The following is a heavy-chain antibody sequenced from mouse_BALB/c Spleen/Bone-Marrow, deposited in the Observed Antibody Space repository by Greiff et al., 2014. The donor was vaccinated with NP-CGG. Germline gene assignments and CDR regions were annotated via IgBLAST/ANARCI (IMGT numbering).Heavy chain of an antibody. J-gene: IGHJ4*01. CDR3: ARSGERYGAMDY. Sequence: VQLKESGGGLVKPGGSLKLSCAASGFTFSDYYMYRVRQTPEKRLEWVATISDGGGYTYYPDSVWGRFTISRDNAKNNLYLQMSSLKSEDTAMYYCARSGERYGAMDYWGQGTSVTVFS. CDR2: ISDGGGYT. D-gene: IGHD2-10*02. V-gene: IGHV5-4*02. CDR1: GFTFSDYY.